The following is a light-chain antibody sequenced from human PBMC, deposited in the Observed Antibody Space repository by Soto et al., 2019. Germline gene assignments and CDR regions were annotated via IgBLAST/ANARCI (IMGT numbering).Light chain of an antibody. V-gene: IGLV2-14*01. CDR1: SSDVGGYNY. Sequence: QSALTQPASVSGSPGQSITISCTGTSSDVGGYNYVSWYQQHPGKAPKLMIYEVSNRPSGVSNRFSGSKSGNTASLTISGLQAEDDADYYCSSYTYSSTHVVFGGGTKLTVL. CDR3: SSYTYSSTHVV. J-gene: IGLJ2*01. CDR2: EVS.